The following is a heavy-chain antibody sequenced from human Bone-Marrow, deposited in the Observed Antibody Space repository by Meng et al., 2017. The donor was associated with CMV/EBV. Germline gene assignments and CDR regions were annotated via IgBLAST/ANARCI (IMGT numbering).Heavy chain of an antibody. D-gene: IGHD6-13*01. V-gene: IGHV3-53*01. Sequence: GGSLRLSCAASGFTVSSNYMSWVRQAPGKGLEWVSVIYSGGSTYYADSVKGRFTISRDNSKNTLYLQMNSLRAEDTAVYYCARLSSSWYYFDDWGQGTLVTVSS. CDR1: GFTVSSNY. CDR2: IYSGGST. CDR3: ARLSSSWYYFDD. J-gene: IGHJ4*02.